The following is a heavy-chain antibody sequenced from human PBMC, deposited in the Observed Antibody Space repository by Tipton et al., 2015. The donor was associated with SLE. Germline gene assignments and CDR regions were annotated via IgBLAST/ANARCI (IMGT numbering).Heavy chain of an antibody. V-gene: IGHV3-30*04. CDR1: GFTFSSYD. Sequence: SLRLSCAASGFTFSSYDMHWVRQAPGKGLEWVAVISYDGSNKYYADSVKGRFTISRDNSKNTLYLQMSSLRSEDTAVYYCARDPQAAAGPLFDYWGQGTLVTVSS. CDR2: ISYDGSNK. D-gene: IGHD6-13*01. CDR3: ARDPQAAAGPLFDY. J-gene: IGHJ4*02.